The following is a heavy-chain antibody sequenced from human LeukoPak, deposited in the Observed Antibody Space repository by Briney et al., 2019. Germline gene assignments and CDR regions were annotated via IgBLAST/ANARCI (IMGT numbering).Heavy chain of an antibody. V-gene: IGHV3-74*01. CDR3: AKGYSSSFFDY. Sequence: GGSLRLSCAASGFTFSSYWMHWVRQAPGKGLVWVSRINSDGSSTSYADSVKGRFTISRDNSKNTLYLQMNSLRAEDTAVYYCAKGYSSSFFDYWGQGTLVTVSS. D-gene: IGHD6-6*01. J-gene: IGHJ4*02. CDR2: INSDGSST. CDR1: GFTFSSYW.